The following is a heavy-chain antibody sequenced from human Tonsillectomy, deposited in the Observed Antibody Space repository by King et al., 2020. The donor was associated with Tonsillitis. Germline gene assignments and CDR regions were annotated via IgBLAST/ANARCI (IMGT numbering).Heavy chain of an antibody. Sequence: QVQLVESGGGVVQPGRSLRLSCAASGFTFSSYDMHWVRQAPGKGLEWVAVISFDGNNKYYADSVKGRFTISRDNSRNTLYLRMNSLTAEETAVYYCAKDLGDYYDSSGYFDYWGQGTLVTVSS. D-gene: IGHD3-22*01. CDR2: ISFDGNNK. CDR1: GFTFSSYD. CDR3: AKDLGDYYDSSGYFDY. J-gene: IGHJ4*02. V-gene: IGHV3-30*18.